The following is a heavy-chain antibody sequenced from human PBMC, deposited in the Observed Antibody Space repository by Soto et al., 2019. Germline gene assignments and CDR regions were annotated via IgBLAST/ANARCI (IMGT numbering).Heavy chain of an antibody. J-gene: IGHJ4*02. D-gene: IGHD3-22*01. CDR3: AKDFYDSSGL. CDR2: ISYDGSNK. CDR1: GFTFSSYG. V-gene: IGHV3-30*18. Sequence: GGSLRLSCAASGFTFSSYGMHWVRQAPGKGLEWVAVISYDGSNKYYADSVKGRFTISRDNSKNTLCLQMNSLRAEDTAVYYCAKDFYDSSGLWGQGTLVTV.